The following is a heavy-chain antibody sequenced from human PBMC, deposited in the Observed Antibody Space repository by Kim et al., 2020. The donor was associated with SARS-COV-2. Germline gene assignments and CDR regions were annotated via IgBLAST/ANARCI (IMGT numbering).Heavy chain of an antibody. CDR3: ARELYQYYYDSSGYYDWFDP. CDR2: IYYSGST. D-gene: IGHD3-22*01. Sequence: SETLSLTCTVSGGSISSGGYYWSWIRQHPGKGLEWIGYIYYSGSTYYNPSLKSRVTISVDTSKNQFSLKLSSVTAADTAVYYCARELYQYYYDSSGYYDWFDPWGQGTLVTVSS. J-gene: IGHJ5*02. V-gene: IGHV4-31*03. CDR1: GGSISSGGYY.